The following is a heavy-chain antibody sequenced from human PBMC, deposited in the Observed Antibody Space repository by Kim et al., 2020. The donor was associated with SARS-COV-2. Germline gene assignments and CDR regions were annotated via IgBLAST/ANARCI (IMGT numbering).Heavy chain of an antibody. D-gene: IGHD1-26*01. J-gene: IGHJ3*02. CDR2: LYYSGST. CDR1: GGSISSSCYY. CDR3: VRPKGELLEAFYI. V-gene: IGHV4-39*01. Sequence: SETLSLTCTVSGGSISSSCYYWGWNRQPPGKGLEWIGTLYYSGSTYYNASLKIRVTISVDTSKNQFSLKLNFVTAADTAGYHCVRPKGELLEAFYIWGQG.